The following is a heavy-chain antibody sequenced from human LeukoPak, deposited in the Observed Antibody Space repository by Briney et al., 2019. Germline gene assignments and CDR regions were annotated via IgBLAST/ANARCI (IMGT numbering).Heavy chain of an antibody. CDR2: IIPIFGTA. V-gene: IGHV1-69*05. CDR3: ARVDRYHFYLDV. J-gene: IGHJ6*03. CDR1: GGTFSSYA. Sequence: ASVRVSCKAPGGTFSSYAISWVRQAPGQGLEWMGGIIPIFGTANYAQKFQGRVTITTDESTSTAYMELSSLMSEDTAIYYCARVDRYHFYLDVWGKGTPVTVSS.